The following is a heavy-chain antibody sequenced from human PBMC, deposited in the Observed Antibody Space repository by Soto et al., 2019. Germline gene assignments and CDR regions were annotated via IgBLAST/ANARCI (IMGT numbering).Heavy chain of an antibody. J-gene: IGHJ6*02. CDR2: IYYSGST. V-gene: IGHV4-61*01. CDR1: GDSVSSGFYY. Sequence: SSETLSLTCSVSGDSVSSGFYYWTWIRQSPVKGLEWIGNIYYSGSTDYNPSLKSRVTISVDTSKNQFSLKLSSVTAADTAVYYCARGTVGSSGYYYDYYYYGMDVWGQGTTVTVSS. CDR3: ARGTVGSSGYYYDYYYYGMDV. D-gene: IGHD3-22*01.